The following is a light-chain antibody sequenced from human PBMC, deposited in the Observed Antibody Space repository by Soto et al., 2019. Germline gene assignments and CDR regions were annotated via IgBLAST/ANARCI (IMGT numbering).Light chain of an antibody. CDR3: QQYGSAPLT. CDR1: QGVPSDY. CDR2: DAS. J-gene: IGKJ4*01. V-gene: IGKV3D-20*01. Sequence: EIVLTQSPATLSLSPGERATLSCGAIQGVPSDYLAWYQQKPGLAPRLLIYDASSRATGIPDRFSGSGSGTDFTLTISRLEPEDFTVYYCQQYGSAPLTFGGGTKVEIK.